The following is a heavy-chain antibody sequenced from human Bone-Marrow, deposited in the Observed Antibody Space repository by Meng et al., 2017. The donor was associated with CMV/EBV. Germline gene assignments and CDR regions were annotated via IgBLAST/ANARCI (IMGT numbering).Heavy chain of an antibody. CDR2: ISAYNGNT. D-gene: IGHD2-2*01. J-gene: IGHJ3*02. V-gene: IGHV1-18*01. CDR3: ARGRRALRYCSSTSCPAGAFDI. CDR1: GYTFTSYG. Sequence: ASVKVSCKASGYTFTSYGISWVRQAPGQGLEWMGWISAYNGNTNYAQKLQGRVTMTTDTSTCTAYMELRSLRSDDTAVYYCARGRRALRYCSSTSCPAGAFDIWGQGTMVTVSS.